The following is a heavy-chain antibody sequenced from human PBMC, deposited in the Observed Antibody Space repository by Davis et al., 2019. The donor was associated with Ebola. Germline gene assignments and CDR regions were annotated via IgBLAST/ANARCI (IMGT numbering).Heavy chain of an antibody. CDR1: GGTFSSYA. CDR3: AKDHYYDNNPLYYESEC. J-gene: IGHJ4*02. V-gene: IGHV1-69*13. CDR2: IIPIFGTA. D-gene: IGHD3-22*01. Sequence: SVKVSCKASGGTFSSYAISWVRQAPGQGLEWMGGIIPIFGTANYAQRFQGRVTITADESRTTAYMELSSLRSEDTAVYYCAKDHYYDNNPLYYESECWGQGTLVTVSS.